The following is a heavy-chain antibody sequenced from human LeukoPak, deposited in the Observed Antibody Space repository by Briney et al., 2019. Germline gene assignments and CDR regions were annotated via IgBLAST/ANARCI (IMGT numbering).Heavy chain of an antibody. D-gene: IGHD3-3*01. CDR3: ARQRILEWFRFFDY. V-gene: IGHV4-38-2*02. Sequence: SETLSLTCTVSGYSISSGYYWGWIRQPPGKGLEWIGTIHHSGNTYYNPSLKSRVTISVDRSKNQFSLKLSSVTAADTAVYYCARQRILEWFRFFDYWGQGTLVTVSS. CDR2: IHHSGNT. CDR1: GYSISSGYY. J-gene: IGHJ4*02.